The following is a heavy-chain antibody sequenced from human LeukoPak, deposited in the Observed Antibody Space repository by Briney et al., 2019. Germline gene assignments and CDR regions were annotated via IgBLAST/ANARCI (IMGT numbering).Heavy chain of an antibody. D-gene: IGHD3-3*01. CDR1: GGSINSNNYY. CDR2: IYSSGSA. V-gene: IGHV4-39*01. J-gene: IGHJ4*02. CDR3: QSRYLEWLLEY. Sequence: SETLSLTCTVSGGSINSNNYYWGWIRQPPGKGLEWIGSIYSSGSAYYNPSLKSRVTISVDTSKNQFSLRLSSVTAAGTAVYYCQSRYLEWLLEYWGQGTLVTVSS.